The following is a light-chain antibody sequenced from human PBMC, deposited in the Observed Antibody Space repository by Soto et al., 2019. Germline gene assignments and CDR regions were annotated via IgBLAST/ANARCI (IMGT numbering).Light chain of an antibody. CDR1: NSDAGAYNY. J-gene: IGLJ1*01. V-gene: IGLV2-8*01. CDR2: DVT. Sequence: QSALTQPPPASGSPGQSVTISCTATNSDAGAYNYVSWYQQHQGKAPKRMIHDVTKQPSGVPDRFSGSKSGNTASLTVSGLQTEDEADYYCSSDAGRNKFYVFGTGTKVTVL. CDR3: SSDAGRNKFYV.